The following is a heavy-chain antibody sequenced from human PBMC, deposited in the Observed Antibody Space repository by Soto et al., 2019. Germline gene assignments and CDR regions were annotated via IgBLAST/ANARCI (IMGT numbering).Heavy chain of an antibody. J-gene: IGHJ3*02. CDR3: ARWGQLELRSYGQDAFDI. CDR2: IIPIFGTA. CDR1: GGTFSSYA. D-gene: IGHD1-7*01. Sequence: QVQLVQSGAEVKKPGSSVKVSCKASGGTFSSYAISWVRQAPGQGLEWMGGIIPIFGTANYAQKFQGRVTITADESTSTAYMELSSLRSEDTAVYYCARWGQLELRSYGQDAFDIWGQGTMVTVSS. V-gene: IGHV1-69*01.